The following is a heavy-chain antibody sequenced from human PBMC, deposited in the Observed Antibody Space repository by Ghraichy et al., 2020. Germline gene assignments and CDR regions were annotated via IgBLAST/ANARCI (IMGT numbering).Heavy chain of an antibody. CDR2: INPSGGST. Sequence: ASVKVSCKASGYTFTSYYMHWVRQAPGQGLEWMGIINPSGGSTSYAQKFQGRVTMTRDTSTSTVYMELSSLRSEDTAVYYCARAPTSRRRITMVRGVESFDYWGQGTLVTVSS. CDR3: ARAPTSRRRITMVRGVESFDY. V-gene: IGHV1-46*01. D-gene: IGHD3-10*01. CDR1: GYTFTSYY. J-gene: IGHJ4*02.